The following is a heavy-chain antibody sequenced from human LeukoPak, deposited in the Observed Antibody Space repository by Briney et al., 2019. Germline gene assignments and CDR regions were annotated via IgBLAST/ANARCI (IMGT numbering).Heavy chain of an antibody. CDR1: AFTFSRYA. CDR3: AKEPVAAAGENFDY. Sequence: GGSLRLSCAASAFTFSRYAMSWVRQAQGKGMEWVSAISGSGGSTYYAYSVKGRFTISRDNSKNTLYLQMNSLRAEDTAVYYCAKEPVAAAGENFDYWGQGTLVTVSS. D-gene: IGHD6-13*01. CDR2: ISGSGGST. V-gene: IGHV3-23*01. J-gene: IGHJ4*02.